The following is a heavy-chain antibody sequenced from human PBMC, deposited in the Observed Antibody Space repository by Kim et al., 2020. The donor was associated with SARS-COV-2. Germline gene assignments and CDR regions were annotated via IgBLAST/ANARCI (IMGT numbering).Heavy chain of an antibody. CDR3: AKDIGGYSYGWGYFDY. Sequence: GGSLRLSCAASGFTFDDYAMHWVRQAPGKGLEWVSGISWNSGSIGYADSVKGRFTISRDNAKNSLYLQMNSLRAGDTALYYCAKDIGGYSYGWGYFDYWGQGTLVTVSS. D-gene: IGHD5-18*01. J-gene: IGHJ4*02. CDR2: ISWNSGSI. V-gene: IGHV3-9*01. CDR1: GFTFDDYA.